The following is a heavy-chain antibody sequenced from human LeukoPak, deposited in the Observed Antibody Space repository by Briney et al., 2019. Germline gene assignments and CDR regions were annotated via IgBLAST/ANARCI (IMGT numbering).Heavy chain of an antibody. Sequence: PSETLSLTCTVSGGSISVGSDYWGWIRQPPGKGLEWIGNIYYSGNTYYNPSLKSRVTISVDTSKNQFSLKLSSVTAADTAVYYCARRLCGGDCYSTFSYWGQGTLVTVSS. V-gene: IGHV4-39*01. CDR3: ARRLCGGDCYSTFSY. CDR1: GGSISVGSDY. CDR2: IYYSGNT. D-gene: IGHD2-21*02. J-gene: IGHJ4*02.